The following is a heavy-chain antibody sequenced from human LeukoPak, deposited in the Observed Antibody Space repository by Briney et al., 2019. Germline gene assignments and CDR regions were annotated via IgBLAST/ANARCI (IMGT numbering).Heavy chain of an antibody. CDR1: GGSISSFY. Sequence: SETLSLTCTVSGGSISSFYWSWIRQPPGKGLEWIGYISYIGSTNYNPSLKSRVTISVDTSKNQFSLKLSSVTAADTAVYYCARHGNHVGGIQLWLSLDCWGQGTLVTVSS. V-gene: IGHV4-59*08. J-gene: IGHJ4*02. CDR3: ARHGNHVGGIQLWLSLDC. D-gene: IGHD5-18*01. CDR2: ISYIGST.